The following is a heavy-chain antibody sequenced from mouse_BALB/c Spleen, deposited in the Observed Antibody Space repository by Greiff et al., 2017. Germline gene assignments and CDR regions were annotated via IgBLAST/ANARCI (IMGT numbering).Heavy chain of an antibody. V-gene: IGHV5-12-2*01. D-gene: IGHD2-1*01. CDR2: ISNGGGST. CDR3: ARHGNYYFDY. Sequence: EVKLVESGGGLVQPGGSRKLSCAASGFTFSSFGMHWVRQAPEKGLEWVAYISNGGGSTYYPDTVKGRFTISRDNAKNTLYLQMSSLKSEDTAMYYCARHGNYYFDYWGQGTTLTVSS. CDR1: GFTFSSFG. J-gene: IGHJ2*01.